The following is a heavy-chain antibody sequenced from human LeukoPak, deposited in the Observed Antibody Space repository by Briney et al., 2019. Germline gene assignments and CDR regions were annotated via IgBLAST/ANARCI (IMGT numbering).Heavy chain of an antibody. Sequence: SETLSPKIHVYVGSVSSGSYYRSWIRQPPGKGIQWTGYIYYSGSTNYNPSLKSRVTISVDTSKNQFSLKLSSVTAADTAVYYCARGYDYVWGSYRPFFDYWGQGTLVTVSS. CDR3: ARGYDYVWGSYRPFFDY. D-gene: IGHD3-16*02. CDR2: IYYSGST. J-gene: IGHJ4*02. CDR1: VGSVSSGSYY. V-gene: IGHV4-61*01.